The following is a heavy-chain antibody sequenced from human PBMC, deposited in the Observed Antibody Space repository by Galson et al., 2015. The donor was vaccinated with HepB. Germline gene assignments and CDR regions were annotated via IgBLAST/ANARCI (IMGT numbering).Heavy chain of an antibody. CDR1: GFTFSSYS. J-gene: IGHJ6*03. CDR3: ASNYYEVGYYYYYMDV. D-gene: IGHD3-22*01. CDR2: ISSSSSTI. Sequence: SLRLSCAASGFTFSSYSMNWVRQAPGKGLEWVSYISSSSSTIYYADSVKGRFTISRDNAKNSLYLQMNSLRAEDTAVYYCASNYYEVGYYYYYMDVWGKGTTVTVSS. V-gene: IGHV3-48*01.